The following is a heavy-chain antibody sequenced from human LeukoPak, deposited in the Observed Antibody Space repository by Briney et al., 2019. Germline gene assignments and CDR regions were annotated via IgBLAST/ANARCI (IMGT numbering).Heavy chain of an antibody. D-gene: IGHD5-12*01. CDR1: GGSISSNSYY. CDR2: IYYSGST. CDR3: AMRDGYGSGAFDI. J-gene: IGHJ3*02. Sequence: SETLSLTCTVSGGSISSNSYYWGWIRQPPGKGLEWIGSIYYSGSTYYNPSLKSRVTISVDTSKNQFSLKLSSVTAADTAVYYCAMRDGYGSGAFDIWGQGTMVTVSS. V-gene: IGHV4-39*01.